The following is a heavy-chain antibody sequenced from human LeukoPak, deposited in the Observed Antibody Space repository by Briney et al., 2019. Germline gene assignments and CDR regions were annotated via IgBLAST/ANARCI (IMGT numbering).Heavy chain of an antibody. Sequence: PGGSLRLSCSASGFTFSSYTMYCVRQAPGKGLEYISGISSNGGSTYYAGSVKGRFTISRDNSKNTLYLQMSSLRAEDTAVYYCARVFWEKDGFIGALDIWGQGTMVTVSS. CDR3: ARVFWEKDGFIGALDI. D-gene: IGHD3-3*01. V-gene: IGHV3-64D*09. CDR2: ISSNGGST. CDR1: GFTFSSYT. J-gene: IGHJ3*02.